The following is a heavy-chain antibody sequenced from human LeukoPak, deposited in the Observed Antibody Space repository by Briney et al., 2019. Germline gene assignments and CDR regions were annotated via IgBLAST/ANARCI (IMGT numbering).Heavy chain of an antibody. CDR2: INTNTGNP. V-gene: IGHV7-4-1*02. J-gene: IGHJ1*01. Sequence: GASVKVSCKASGYTFTSYAMNWVRQAPGQGLEWMGWINTNTGNPTYAQGFTGRFVFSLDTSVSTAYLQISSLKAEDTAVYYCARGDSTVTPKYFQYWGQGTLVTVSS. D-gene: IGHD4-23*01. CDR1: GYTFTSYA. CDR3: ARGDSTVTPKYFQY.